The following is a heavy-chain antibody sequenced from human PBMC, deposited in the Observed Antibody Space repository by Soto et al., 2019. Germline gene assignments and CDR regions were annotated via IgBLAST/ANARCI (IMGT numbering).Heavy chain of an antibody. D-gene: IGHD1-26*01. CDR3: AGEPLGVGSYP. J-gene: IGHJ5*02. CDR2: ISDSGGAT. CDR1: GFPFGSYA. V-gene: IGHV3-23*01. Sequence: EVQLMESGGRLVQPGGSLRISCAASGFPFGSYAMSWVRQAPRKGLEWVSAISDSGGATYYTDSVKGRFTISRDNSQNTLYLQMNHLGVEDTAVYYCAGEPLGVGSYPGGQGTLVTVSS.